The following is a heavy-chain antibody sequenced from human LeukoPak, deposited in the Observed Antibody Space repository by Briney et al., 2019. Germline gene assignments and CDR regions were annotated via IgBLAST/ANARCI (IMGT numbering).Heavy chain of an antibody. CDR3: AKGDVVTAISPLDY. Sequence: PGGSLRLSCAASGFTFSSYAMSWVRQAPGKGLEWVSGTSGSGGTTYYADSVQGRFTISRDNSKKTLFLQMSSLRAEDTAVYYCAKGDVVTAISPLDYWGQGTLVIVSS. CDR2: TSGSGGTT. D-gene: IGHD5-12*01. J-gene: IGHJ4*02. CDR1: GFTFSSYA. V-gene: IGHV3-23*01.